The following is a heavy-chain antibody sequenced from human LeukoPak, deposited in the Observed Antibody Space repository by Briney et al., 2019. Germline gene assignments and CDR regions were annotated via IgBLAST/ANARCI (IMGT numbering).Heavy chain of an antibody. CDR2: ISSSSSYI. J-gene: IGHJ4*02. CDR3: ARDKFFPGGYSYGFDY. CDR1: GFTFSSYS. Sequence: PGGSLRLSCAASGFTFSSYSMNWVRQAPGKGLEWVSSISSSSSYIYYADSVKGRFTISRDNAKNSLYLQMNSLRADDTAVYYCARDKFFPGGYSYGFDYWGQGTLVTVSS. D-gene: IGHD5-18*01. V-gene: IGHV3-21*01.